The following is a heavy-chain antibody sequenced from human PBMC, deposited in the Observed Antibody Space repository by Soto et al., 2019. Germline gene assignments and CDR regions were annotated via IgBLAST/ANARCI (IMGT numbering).Heavy chain of an antibody. CDR1: RFSFSSYA. CDR3: AKEAMPQRYGDTLFDY. Sequence: QLLESGGGLVQPGGSLRLSCAASRFSFSSYALSWVRQAPGKGLEWVSTFSAGGRAYYADSVKGRFTIAKDPSKNTLLLQESSLRAADTAVYYCAKEAMPQRYGDTLFDYWGQGTRVTVSS. V-gene: IGHV3-23*01. D-gene: IGHD4-17*01. J-gene: IGHJ4*02. CDR2: FSAGGRA.